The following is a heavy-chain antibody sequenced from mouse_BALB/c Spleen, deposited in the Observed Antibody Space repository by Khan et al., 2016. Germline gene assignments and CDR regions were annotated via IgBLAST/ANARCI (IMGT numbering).Heavy chain of an antibody. Sequence: EVELVESGGGLVKPGGSLKLSCAASGFTFSDYYMYWVRQTPEKRLEWVATISDGGSYTYYPDSVKGRFTISRDNAKHNLYLQMSSLKSEDTAMYYCARDGNYWYFDVWGAGTTVTVSS. CDR1: GFTFSDYY. CDR3: ARDGNYWYFDV. V-gene: IGHV5-4*02. D-gene: IGHD2-1*01. CDR2: ISDGGSYT. J-gene: IGHJ1*01.